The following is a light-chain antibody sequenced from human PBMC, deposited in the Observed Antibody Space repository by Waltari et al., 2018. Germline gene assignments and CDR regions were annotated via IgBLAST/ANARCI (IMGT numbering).Light chain of an antibody. CDR3: QQYGSSPPVT. Sequence: EIVLTQSPGTLSLSPGERATLSCRASQSVSSSYLAWYQQKPGQPPRLLICVASSRATGIPDRFSGSGSGTDFTLTISRLEPEDFAVYYCQQYGSSPPVTFGQGTRLDI. CDR1: QSVSSSY. V-gene: IGKV3-20*01. J-gene: IGKJ5*01. CDR2: VAS.